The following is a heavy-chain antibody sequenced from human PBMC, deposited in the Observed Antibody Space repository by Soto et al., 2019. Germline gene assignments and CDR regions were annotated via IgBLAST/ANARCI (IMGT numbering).Heavy chain of an antibody. Sequence: QVQLVESGGGLVKPGGSLRLSCAASGFTFSDYYMSRVRQAPGKGLEWVSYISGTDPYMKYADAVRGRFTISRDNAKNSLYLQMNSLRDDDTAVYYCARGSSVRGMNVWGQGTPVTVSS. V-gene: IGHV3-11*06. CDR3: ARGSSVRGMNV. CDR2: ISGTDPYM. J-gene: IGHJ6*02. D-gene: IGHD6-13*01. CDR1: GFTFSDYY.